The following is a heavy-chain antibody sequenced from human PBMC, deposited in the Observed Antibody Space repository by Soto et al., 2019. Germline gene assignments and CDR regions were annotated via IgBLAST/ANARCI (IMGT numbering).Heavy chain of an antibody. CDR3: DRYYTFPDS. CDR1: GYTFTSYG. V-gene: IGHV1-18*01. D-gene: IGHD3-3*01. Sequence: QVQLVQSGAEVKKPGASVKVSCKTSGYTFTSYGITWVRQAPGQGLEWMGWSSTSNGDTNYVQKFQGRVTMTTDTSTGTGYMEVRSLTSYDTAVYYCDRYYTFPDSWGQGTLVTVSS. J-gene: IGHJ5*01. CDR2: SSTSNGDT.